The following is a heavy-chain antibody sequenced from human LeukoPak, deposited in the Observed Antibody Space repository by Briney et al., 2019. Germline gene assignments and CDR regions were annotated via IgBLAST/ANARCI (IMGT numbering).Heavy chain of an antibody. J-gene: IGHJ5*02. CDR3: ARLFNYYDSSGYGDWFDP. V-gene: IGHV4-59*08. Sequence: PSETLSLTCTVSGGSISSYYWSWIRQPPGKGLEWIGYIYYSGSTNYNPSLKSRVTISVDTPKNQLSLKLSSVTAADTAVYYCARLFNYYDSSGYGDWFDPWGQGTLVTVSS. D-gene: IGHD3-22*01. CDR1: GGSISSYY. CDR2: IYYSGST.